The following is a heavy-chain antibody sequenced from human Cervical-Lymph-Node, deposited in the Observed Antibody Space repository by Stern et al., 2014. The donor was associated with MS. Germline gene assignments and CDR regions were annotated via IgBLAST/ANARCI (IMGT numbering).Heavy chain of an antibody. D-gene: IGHD1-14*01. J-gene: IGHJ6*02. Sequence: VQLVQSGAEVQKPGSSVKVSCKASGDTSNTDAIHWVRQAPGQGLEWMGGIIPVFGTPVSAQRFKGRVSIAADESTATDYMELSSLRSDDTAVYYCARGASSAAWYKHAVDVWGQGTTVTVSS. CDR2: IIPVFGTP. V-gene: IGHV1-69*12. CDR1: GDTSNTDA. CDR3: ARGASSAAWYKHAVDV.